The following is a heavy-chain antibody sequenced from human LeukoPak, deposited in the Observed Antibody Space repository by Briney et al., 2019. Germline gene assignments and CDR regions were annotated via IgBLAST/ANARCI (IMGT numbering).Heavy chain of an antibody. D-gene: IGHD3-3*01. V-gene: IGHV4-34*01. Sequence: SETLSLTCAVYGGSFSGYYWSWIRQLPGKGLEWIGEINHSGSTNYNPSLKSRVTISVDTSKNQFSLKLSSVTAADTAVYYCARGNYDFWSGYYGHYYYYMDVWGKGTTVTVSS. CDR3: ARGNYDFWSGYYGHYYYYMDV. J-gene: IGHJ6*03. CDR2: INHSGST. CDR1: GGSFSGYY.